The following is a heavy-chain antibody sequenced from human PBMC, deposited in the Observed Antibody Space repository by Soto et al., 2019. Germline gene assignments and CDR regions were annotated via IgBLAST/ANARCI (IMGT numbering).Heavy chain of an antibody. CDR1: GFLFNTYW. CDR2: IKSDGSST. D-gene: IGHD3-9*01. J-gene: IGHJ4*02. V-gene: IGHV3-74*01. Sequence: EAQLVESGGGLVQPGGSLRLSCAASGFLFNTYWMFWVRQAPRKGLLWVSRIKSDGSSTNYADSVKGRFTISRDNAKNTLYLQMTSLRAEDTAVYYCAIGGGDYNYLDYWGQGILVTVSS. CDR3: AIGGGDYNYLDY.